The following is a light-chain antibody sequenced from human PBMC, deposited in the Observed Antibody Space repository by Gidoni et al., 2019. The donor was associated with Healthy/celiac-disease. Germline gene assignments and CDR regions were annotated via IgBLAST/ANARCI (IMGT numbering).Light chain of an antibody. Sequence: SSELTQDPAVSVDLVQTVRITCQGDSLRSYYASWYQQKPGQAPVLVIYGKTNRPSVLPDRFSGSISGNTASLTITGAQAEDEADYYCNSRDSSGNPLFGGGTKLTVL. CDR1: SLRSYY. J-gene: IGLJ2*01. V-gene: IGLV3-19*01. CDR2: GKT. CDR3: NSRDSSGNPL.